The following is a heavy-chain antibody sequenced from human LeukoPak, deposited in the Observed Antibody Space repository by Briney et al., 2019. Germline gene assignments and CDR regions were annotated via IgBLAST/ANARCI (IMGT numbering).Heavy chain of an antibody. V-gene: IGHV1-69*13. Sequence: GASVKVSCKASGGTFSSYAISWVRQAPGQGLEWMGGIIPIFGTANYAQKFQGRVTITADESTSTAYMELSSLRSEDTAVYYCARGGGDSSGYYFRWFDPWGQGTLVTVSS. CDR2: IIPIFGTA. CDR3: ARGGGDSSGYYFRWFDP. D-gene: IGHD3-22*01. CDR1: GGTFSSYA. J-gene: IGHJ5*02.